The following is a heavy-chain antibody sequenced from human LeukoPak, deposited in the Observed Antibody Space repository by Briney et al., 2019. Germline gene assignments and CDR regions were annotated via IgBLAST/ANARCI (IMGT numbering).Heavy chain of an antibody. Sequence: GGSLRLSCAASGFTFSAYAMHWVRQAPGKGLGWVAVISYDGSNKYYADSGKGRFTISRDNSKNTLFLQMNSLRAEDTAVYYCARNPIWVGGYFDYWGQGTLVTVSS. CDR1: GFTFSAYA. CDR2: ISYDGSNK. V-gene: IGHV3-30-3*01. D-gene: IGHD3-10*01. J-gene: IGHJ4*02. CDR3: ARNPIWVGGYFDY.